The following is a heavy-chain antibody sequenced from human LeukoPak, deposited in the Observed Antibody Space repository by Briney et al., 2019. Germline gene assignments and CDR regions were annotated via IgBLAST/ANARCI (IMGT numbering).Heavy chain of an antibody. J-gene: IGHJ4*02. V-gene: IGHV4-31*03. CDR3: ASSHYDSSGYYGH. D-gene: IGHD3-22*01. CDR1: GGSISSGGYY. Sequence: LSLTCTVSGGSISSGGYYWSWIRQHPGKGLEWIGYIYYSGSTYYNPSLKSRVTISVDTSKNQFSLKLSSVTAADTAVYYCASSHYDSSGYYGHWGQGTLVTVSS. CDR2: IYYSGST.